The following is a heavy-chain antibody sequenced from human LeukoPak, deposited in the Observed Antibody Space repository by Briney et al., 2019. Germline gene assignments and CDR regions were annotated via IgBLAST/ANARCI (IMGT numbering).Heavy chain of an antibody. CDR3: ARAQTRTLGYFDY. V-gene: IGHV3-30*04. D-gene: IGHD2-2*01. J-gene: IGHJ4*02. Sequence: GGSLRLSRAASGLTFSSYAMHWGRPAPGKGLEWVAVISYDGSNKYYADSVKGRFTISRDNSKNTLYLQMNSLRAEDTAVYYCARAQTRTLGYFDYWGQGTLVTVSS. CDR2: ISYDGSNK. CDR1: GLTFSSYA.